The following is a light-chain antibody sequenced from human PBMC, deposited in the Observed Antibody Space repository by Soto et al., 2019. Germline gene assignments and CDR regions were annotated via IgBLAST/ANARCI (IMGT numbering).Light chain of an antibody. CDR2: GAS. V-gene: IGKV3-20*01. Sequence: EILLTQSPGTLSLSPGERATLSCRASQSVSSNYLAWYQQKPGQAPRLLMYGASSRDTGIPDRFSGSGSGTDFTLTISRLDLEDFAVYYCHQYGSSPQTFGQGTKVDIK. CDR1: QSVSSNY. J-gene: IGKJ1*01. CDR3: HQYGSSPQT.